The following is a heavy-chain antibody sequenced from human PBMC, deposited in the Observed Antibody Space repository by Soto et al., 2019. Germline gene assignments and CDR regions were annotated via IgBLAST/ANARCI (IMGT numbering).Heavy chain of an antibody. D-gene: IGHD4-17*01. CDR3: ARELDPYYGGNSLSLDY. V-gene: IGHV1-69*13. CDR1: EGSFSTYG. Sequence: QVQLVQSGAEVKKPGSSEKVSCKGSEGSFSTYGINWVRLAPGQGLEWMGGIIPKFGTTNYAQKFQGRVTITADESTNTAYMELNYLRSEDTAVYFCARELDPYYGGNSLSLDYWGQGTLVTVSS. CDR2: IIPKFGTT. J-gene: IGHJ4*02.